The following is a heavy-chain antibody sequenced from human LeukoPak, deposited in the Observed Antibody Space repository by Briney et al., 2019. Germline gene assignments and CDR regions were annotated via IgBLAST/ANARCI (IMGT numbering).Heavy chain of an antibody. CDR3: ARAGPYYDFWSGVGYFDY. CDR2: IYHSGST. CDR1: GGPINRSNG. Sequence: SETLSLTCAVSGGPINRSNGRGWPRHPPGKGLGGIGKIYHSGSTNYNPSLKSRVTISVDTSKNQFSLKLSSVTAADTAVYYCARAGPYYDFWSGVGYFDYWGQGTLVTVSS. D-gene: IGHD3-3*01. V-gene: IGHV4-4*02. J-gene: IGHJ4*02.